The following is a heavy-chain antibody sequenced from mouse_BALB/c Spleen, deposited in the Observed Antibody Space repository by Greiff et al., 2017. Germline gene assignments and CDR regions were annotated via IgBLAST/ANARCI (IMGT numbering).Heavy chain of an antibody. J-gene: IGHJ2*01. CDR2: IYPGNVNT. Sequence: QVQLQQSGPELVKPGASVRISCKASGYTFTSYYIHWVKQRPGQGLEWIGWIYPGNVNTKYNEKFKGKATLTADKSSSTAYMQLSSLTSEDSAVYFCARGDDYDGHFDYWGQGTTLTVSS. CDR3: ARGDDYDGHFDY. V-gene: IGHV1S56*01. CDR1: GYTFTSYY. D-gene: IGHD2-4*01.